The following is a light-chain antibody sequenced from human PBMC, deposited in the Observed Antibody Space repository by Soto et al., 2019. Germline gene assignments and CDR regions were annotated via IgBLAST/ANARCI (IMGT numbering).Light chain of an antibody. J-gene: IGKJ1*01. V-gene: IGKV3-11*01. CDR3: RQSRYWHVT. CDR2: DAS. CDR1: QSVSSY. Sequence: EIVLTQSPAILYMSPGERATLSCRASQSVSSYFAWYQQKPGQAPRLISYDASNRATGVPARFSGSGSGTDFTLTISSREREDFAVYYCRQSRYWHVTFGQGTKVEIK.